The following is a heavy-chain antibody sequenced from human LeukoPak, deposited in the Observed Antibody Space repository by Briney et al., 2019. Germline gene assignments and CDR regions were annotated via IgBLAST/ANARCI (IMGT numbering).Heavy chain of an antibody. CDR1: GFTFTKCA. D-gene: IGHD3-22*01. J-gene: IGHJ2*01. V-gene: IGHV3-23*01. CDR3: AKDGYYYDSSGYYYWYFDL. Sequence: GGSLRLSCVASGFTFTKCAMSWIRQAPGKGLEWVSAISGSGGSTYYADSVKGRFTISRDNSKNTLYLQMNSPRAEDTAVYYCAKDGYYYDSSGYYYWYFDLWGRGTLVTVSS. CDR2: ISGSGGST.